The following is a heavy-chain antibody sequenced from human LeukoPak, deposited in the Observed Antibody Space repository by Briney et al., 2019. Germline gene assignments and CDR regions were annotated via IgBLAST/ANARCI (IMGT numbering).Heavy chain of an antibody. D-gene: IGHD6-19*01. CDR2: IDPSDSYT. J-gene: IGHJ6*02. V-gene: IGHV5-10-1*01. CDR1: GYSFTRYW. Sequence: AGDSLKISCKGSGYSFTRYWMSWVRQMPGKGLDWMGRIDPSDSYTNYGPSFQGHVTISADKSISTAYLQWSSLKASDTAMYYCARHIRAFRAVAGAYGMDVWGQGTTVTVSS. CDR3: ARHIRAFRAVAGAYGMDV.